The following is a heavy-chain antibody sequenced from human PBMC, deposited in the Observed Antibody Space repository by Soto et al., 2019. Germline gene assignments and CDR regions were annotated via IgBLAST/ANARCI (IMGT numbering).Heavy chain of an antibody. D-gene: IGHD5-18*01. CDR3: ARRSAQPGGYYYYGMDV. CDR2: IYPGDSDT. V-gene: IGHV5-51*01. J-gene: IGHJ6*02. CDR1: GYSFTSYW. Sequence: SGESLKISCKGSGYSFTSYWIGWVRQMPGKGLEWMGIIYPGDSDTRYSPSFQGQVTISADKSISTAYLQWSSLKASDTAMYYCARRSAQPGGYYYYGMDVWGQGTTVTVSS.